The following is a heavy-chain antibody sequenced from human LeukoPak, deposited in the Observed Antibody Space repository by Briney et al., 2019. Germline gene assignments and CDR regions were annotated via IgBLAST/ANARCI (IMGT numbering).Heavy chain of an antibody. J-gene: IGHJ6*02. CDR1: GGSISCFY. Sequence: SETLSLTCTVSGGSISCFYWMWLPQPPGKGLVGIGYIYYSGSTNYKPYLKSRVTITVDTSKSQFSLKLSSVTAADTAVYYCARGPTIFGVVTRGIDVWGQGTPVTVSS. CDR2: IYYSGST. V-gene: IGHV4-59*01. CDR3: ARGPTIFGVVTRGIDV. D-gene: IGHD3-3*01.